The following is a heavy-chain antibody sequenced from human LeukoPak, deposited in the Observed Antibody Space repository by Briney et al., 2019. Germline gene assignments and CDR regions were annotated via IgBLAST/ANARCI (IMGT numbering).Heavy chain of an antibody. CDR1: GFTFSSYW. V-gene: IGHV3-7*03. CDR2: IKGDGSEK. Sequence: GGSLRLSCAASGFTFSSYWMTWVRQAPGKGLKWVVNIKGDGSEKYDVDSVKGRFTISRDNAKNALYLQMNSLRAEDTAVYYCARDRRGGSYPARIDYWGQGTLVTVSS. J-gene: IGHJ4*02. CDR3: ARDRRGGSYPARIDY. D-gene: IGHD1-26*01.